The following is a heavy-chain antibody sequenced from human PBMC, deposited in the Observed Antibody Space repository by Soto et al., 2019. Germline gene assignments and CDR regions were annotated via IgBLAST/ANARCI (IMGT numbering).Heavy chain of an antibody. CDR2: IYYNGNT. CDR3: ARSPRGQQLTP. D-gene: IGHD6-13*01. CDR1: GGTISKDY. V-gene: IGHV4-59*01. Sequence: SETLSLTCTVSGGTISKDYWTWIRQPPGKGLEWIGYIYYNGNTYYNPSLKSRVIISIDTSKTFFSLKLTSVTAADTAVYYCARSPRGQQLTPLGQGTLVTVSS. J-gene: IGHJ5*02.